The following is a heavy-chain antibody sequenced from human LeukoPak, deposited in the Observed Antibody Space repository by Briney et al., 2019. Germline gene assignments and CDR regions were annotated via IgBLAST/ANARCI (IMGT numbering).Heavy chain of an antibody. CDR1: GGSISSSNW. J-gene: IGHJ4*02. CDR2: IYHSGST. Sequence: PSETLSLTCAVSGGSISSSNWWSWVRQPPGKGLEWIGEIYHSGSTDYNPSLKSRVTISVDKSKNQFSLKLSSVTAADTAVYYCAGKGEYCSGGSCYWAFDYWGQGTLVTVSS. V-gene: IGHV4-4*02. D-gene: IGHD2-15*01. CDR3: AGKGEYCSGGSCYWAFDY.